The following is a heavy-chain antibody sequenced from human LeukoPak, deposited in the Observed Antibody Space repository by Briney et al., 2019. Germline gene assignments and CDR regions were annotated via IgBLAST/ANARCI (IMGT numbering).Heavy chain of an antibody. J-gene: IGHJ3*02. CDR3: ARARKQQLYFDAFDI. CDR2: IYYSGST. D-gene: IGHD6-13*01. Sequence: SETLSLTCTVSGGSISSSSYYRGWIRQPPGKGLEWIGSIYYSGSTYYNPSLKSRVTISVDTSKNHFSLKLSSVTAADTAVYYCARARKQQLYFDAFDIWGQGTMVTVSS. CDR1: GGSISSSSYY. V-gene: IGHV4-39*02.